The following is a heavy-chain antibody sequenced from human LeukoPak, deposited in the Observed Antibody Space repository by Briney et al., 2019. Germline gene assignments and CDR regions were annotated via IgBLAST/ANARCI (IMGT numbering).Heavy chain of an antibody. Sequence: SETLSLTCTVSGGSISSSSYYWGWIRQPPGKGLEWIGSIYYSGSTYYNPSLKSRVTISVDTSKNQFSLKLSSVTAADTAVYYCARGRFLEWLLYRPRYFDYWGQGTLVTVSS. CDR2: IYYSGST. V-gene: IGHV4-39*07. CDR3: ARGRFLEWLLYRPRYFDY. J-gene: IGHJ4*02. D-gene: IGHD3-3*01. CDR1: GGSISSSSYY.